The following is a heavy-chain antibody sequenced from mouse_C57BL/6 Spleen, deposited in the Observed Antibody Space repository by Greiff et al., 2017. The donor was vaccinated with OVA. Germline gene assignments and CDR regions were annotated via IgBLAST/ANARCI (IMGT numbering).Heavy chain of an antibody. V-gene: IGHV1-61*01. CDR2: IYPSDSET. D-gene: IGHD4-1*01. CDR3: ARYLTETGFAY. CDR1: GYTFTSYW. Sequence: QVQLQQPGAELVRPGSSVKLSCKASGYTFTSYWMDWVQQRPGQGLEWIGNIYPSDSETHYNQKFKDKSTLTVDKSSSTAYMQLSSLTSEDSAVDYCARYLTETGFAYWGQGTLVTVSA. J-gene: IGHJ3*01.